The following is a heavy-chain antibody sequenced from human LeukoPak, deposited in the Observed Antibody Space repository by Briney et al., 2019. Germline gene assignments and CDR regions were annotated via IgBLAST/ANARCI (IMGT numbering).Heavy chain of an antibody. CDR2: ISSSSSYI. CDR3: AEGGISGNYYEFDY. J-gene: IGHJ4*02. CDR1: GFTFSSFS. V-gene: IGHV3-21*01. Sequence: GGSLRLSCAASGFTFSSFSMKWVRHAPGKGLEWVSSISSSSSYIYYAASEKGRFTLCRHHAKNSLYLQVNSLRGEDTSVSYCAEGGISGNYYEFDYWGQGTLVTVYS. D-gene: IGHD1-26*01.